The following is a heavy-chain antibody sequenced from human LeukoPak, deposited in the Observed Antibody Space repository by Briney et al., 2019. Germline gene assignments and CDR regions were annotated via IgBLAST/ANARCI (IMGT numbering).Heavy chain of an antibody. CDR3: ARSSRYSGSPRLDY. D-gene: IGHD1-26*01. V-gene: IGHV1-69*01. J-gene: IGHJ4*02. CDR2: IIPIFGTP. Sequence: SVKVSCKASGVTFNNNAITWVRQAPGQGLEWMGGIIPIFGTPKYAQRFQGRVNITADESTSTVYMELSSLRSDDTAVYYCARSSRYSGSPRLDYWGQGIRVTVSS. CDR1: GVTFNNNA.